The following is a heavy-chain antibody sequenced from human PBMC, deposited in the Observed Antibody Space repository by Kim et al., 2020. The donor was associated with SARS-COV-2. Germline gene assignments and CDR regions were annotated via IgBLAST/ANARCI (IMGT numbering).Heavy chain of an antibody. D-gene: IGHD6-19*01. CDR1: GDSISTNTHY. V-gene: IGHV4-39*01. CDR2: IFYTGST. Sequence: SETLSLACTVSGDSISTNTHYWGWIRQSPGKGLEWIGTIFYTGSTYYNPSLKSRVAISVDSSKNQFSLRLTSVTAADTAVYYCARTTQQWVLVEWFDPWGQGIKVTVSS. CDR3: ARTTQQWVLVEWFDP. J-gene: IGHJ5*02.